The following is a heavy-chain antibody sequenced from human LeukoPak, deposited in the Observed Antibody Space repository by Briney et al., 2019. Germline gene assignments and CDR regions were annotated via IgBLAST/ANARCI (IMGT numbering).Heavy chain of an antibody. V-gene: IGHV3-49*03. CDR1: GFTFGDYA. D-gene: IGHD6-19*01. J-gene: IGHJ4*02. CDR3: TRGRSSGWYASGY. CDR2: IRSKAYGGTI. Sequence: PGGSLRLSCTASGFTFGDYAMSWFRQAPGKGLEWVGFIRSKAYGGTIEYAASVKGRFTISRDDSKSIAYLQMNSLKSDDTAVYYCTRGRSSGWYASGYWGRGTLVTVSS.